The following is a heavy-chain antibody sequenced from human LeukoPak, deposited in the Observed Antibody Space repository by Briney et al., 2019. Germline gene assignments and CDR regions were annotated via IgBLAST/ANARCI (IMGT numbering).Heavy chain of an antibody. CDR3: ARTNLDCKNGVCYDY. J-gene: IGHJ4*02. D-gene: IGHD2-8*01. Sequence: ASVKVSCNASDYTFTNYGISWVRQAPGQGLEWMGWISAYNSNTYYAQKFQGRVTVTTDTSTSTAYMDLRSLRSDDTAVYYCARTNLDCKNGVCYDYWGQGTPVTVSS. CDR1: DYTFTNYG. CDR2: ISAYNSNT. V-gene: IGHV1-18*01.